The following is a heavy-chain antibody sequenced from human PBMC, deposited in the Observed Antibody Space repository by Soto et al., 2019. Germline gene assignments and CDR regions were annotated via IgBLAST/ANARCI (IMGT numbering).Heavy chain of an antibody. CDR2: IRSKANSYAT. J-gene: IGHJ6*02. V-gene: IGHV3-73*01. D-gene: IGHD3-10*01. CDR3: ARNRLRQYYYGMDV. Sequence: PGGSLRLSCAASGFTFSGSAMHWVRQASGKGLEWVGRIRSKANSYATAYAASVKGRFTISRDDSKNTAYLQMNSLKTEDTAMYYCARNRLRQYYYGMDVWGQGTTVTVSS. CDR1: GFTFSGSA.